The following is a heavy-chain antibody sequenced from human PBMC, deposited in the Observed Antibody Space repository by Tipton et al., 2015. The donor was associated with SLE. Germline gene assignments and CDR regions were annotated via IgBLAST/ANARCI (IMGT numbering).Heavy chain of an antibody. CDR1: GGSITSSGYY. CDR2: IYYSGIT. CDR3: ARHGYDSSGYFVRWRPDFDY. J-gene: IGHJ4*02. D-gene: IGHD3-22*01. Sequence: TLSLTCTVSGGSITSSGYYWGWIRQPPGKGLEWIGTIYYSGITYHHASLKSRVTISVDTSKNQFSLKLSSVTAADTAVYYCARHGYDSSGYFVRWRPDFDYWGQGTLVTVSS. V-gene: IGHV4-39*01.